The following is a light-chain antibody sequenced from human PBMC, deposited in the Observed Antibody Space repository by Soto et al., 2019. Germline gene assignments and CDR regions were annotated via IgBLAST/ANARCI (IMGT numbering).Light chain of an antibody. CDR2: DAS. J-gene: IGKJ5*01. Sequence: EIVLTQSPGTLSLSPRERATLSCRARQSVSSSYLAWYQQKPGQAPRLLIYDASNRATGIPARFSGSGSGTDFTLTISSLEPEDFAVYYCQQRSNWPITFGQGTRLEI. CDR1: QSVSSSY. V-gene: IGKV3-11*01. CDR3: QQRSNWPIT.